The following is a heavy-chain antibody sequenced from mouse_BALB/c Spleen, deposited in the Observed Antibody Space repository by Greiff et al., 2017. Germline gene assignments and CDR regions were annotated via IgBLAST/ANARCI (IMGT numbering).Heavy chain of an antibody. CDR3: ARDITL. V-gene: IGHV5-12-1*01. Sequence: EVQVVESGGGLVKPGGSLKLSCAASGFAFSSYDMSWVRQTPEKRLEWVAYISSGGGSTYYPDTVKGRFTISRDNAKNTLYLQMSSLKSEDTAMYYCARDITLWGQGTLVTVSA. J-gene: IGHJ3*01. CDR2: ISSGGGST. D-gene: IGHD1-1*01. CDR1: GFAFSSYD.